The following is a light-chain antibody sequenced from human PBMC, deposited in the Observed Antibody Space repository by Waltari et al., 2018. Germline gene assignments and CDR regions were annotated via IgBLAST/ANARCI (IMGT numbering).Light chain of an antibody. Sequence: EIVLTQSPGTLALSPGERANLSCRASQSVGRALAWYQQKPGQAPRLLIYDASSRATGISDKFSGSGSGTDFSLTISRVEPEDFAVYFCQMYVRLPVTFGQGTKVEVK. CDR2: DAS. V-gene: IGKV3-20*01. CDR3: QMYVRLPVT. J-gene: IGKJ1*01. CDR1: QSVGRA.